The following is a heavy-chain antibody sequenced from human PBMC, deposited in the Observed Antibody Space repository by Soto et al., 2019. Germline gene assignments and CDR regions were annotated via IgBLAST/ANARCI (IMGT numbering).Heavy chain of an antibody. CDR2: IIPSFGTA. CDR3: ARWHLSRAASGEDWFDP. CDR1: GGTFSSYA. V-gene: IGHV1-69*06. J-gene: IGHJ5*02. D-gene: IGHD6-13*01. Sequence: QVQLVQSGAEVKKPGSSVKVSCKASGGTFSSYAISWVRQAPGQGLEWMGGIIPSFGTANYAQKFQCRVTITADKSTSTAYMELSSRRYEDTAWYYCARWHLSRAASGEDWFDPWGQGTLVTFSS.